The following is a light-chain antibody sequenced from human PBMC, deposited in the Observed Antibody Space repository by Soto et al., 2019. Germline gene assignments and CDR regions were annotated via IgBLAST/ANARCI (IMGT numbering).Light chain of an antibody. Sequence: QSALTQPRSVSGSPGQSVTISCTGTSSDVSGYNYVSWYQQDPGKAPKLMIYDVNMRPSGVPDRFSGSKSGNTASLTISGIQAEDEADYYCCSYAGSYTLVFGGGTKLTVL. CDR3: CSYAGSYTLV. V-gene: IGLV2-11*01. CDR2: DVN. CDR1: SSDVSGYNY. J-gene: IGLJ2*01.